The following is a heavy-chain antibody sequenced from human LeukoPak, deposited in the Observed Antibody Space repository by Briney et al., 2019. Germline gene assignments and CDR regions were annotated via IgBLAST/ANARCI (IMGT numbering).Heavy chain of an antibody. J-gene: IGHJ3*02. Sequence: GGSLRLSCAASGFTFSSYAMHWVRQAPGKGLEWVAVVSYDGSNKYYDDSVKGRFTISRDNSKNTLYLLLNSLRAEDTAMYYCAKDMQRMDSSGWYAAFDIWGQGTMVTVSS. CDR1: GFTFSSYA. CDR2: VSYDGSNK. V-gene: IGHV3-30*04. CDR3: AKDMQRMDSSGWYAAFDI. D-gene: IGHD6-19*01.